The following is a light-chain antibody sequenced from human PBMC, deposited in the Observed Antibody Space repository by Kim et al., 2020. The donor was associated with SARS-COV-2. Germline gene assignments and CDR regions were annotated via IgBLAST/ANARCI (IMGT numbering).Light chain of an antibody. CDR3: QVWDSSSDHHYV. CDR2: YDS. Sequence: GKTARSTWGGKNSGSNSVDWVQQKPGQAPVLVIYYDSDRPSWIPERFSGSNSGNTATLTISRVEDGDEADYYCQVWDSSSDHHYVFGTGTKVTVL. CDR1: NSGSNS. V-gene: IGLV3-21*04. J-gene: IGLJ1*01.